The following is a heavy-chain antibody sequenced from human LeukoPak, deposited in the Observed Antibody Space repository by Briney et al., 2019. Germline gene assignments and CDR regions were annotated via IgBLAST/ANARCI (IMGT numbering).Heavy chain of an antibody. CDR1: GFTFSNYA. D-gene: IGHD5-24*01. CDR3: ASHGSWRFDY. Sequence: GGSLRLSCAASGFTFSNYAMHWVRQAPGKGLEWVAVISYDGSNEYYVDSVKGRFTISRVNSKNTVYLQMNSLRAEDTAVYFCASHGSWRFDYWGQGTLVTVSS. V-gene: IGHV3-30-3*01. J-gene: IGHJ4*02. CDR2: ISYDGSNE.